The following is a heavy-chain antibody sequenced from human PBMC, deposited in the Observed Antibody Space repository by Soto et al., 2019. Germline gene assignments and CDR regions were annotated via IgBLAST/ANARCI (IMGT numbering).Heavy chain of an antibody. CDR2: IYYSGST. D-gene: IGHD3-10*01. V-gene: IGHV4-39*01. CDR1: GGSIISSSYY. Sequence: PSETLSLTCTVSGGSIISSSYYWGWIRQPPGKGLEWIGSIYYSGSTYYNPSLKSRVTISVDTSKNQFSLKLSSVTAADTAVYYCARRYYGPRAFDIWGQGTMVTVSS. CDR3: ARRYYGPRAFDI. J-gene: IGHJ3*02.